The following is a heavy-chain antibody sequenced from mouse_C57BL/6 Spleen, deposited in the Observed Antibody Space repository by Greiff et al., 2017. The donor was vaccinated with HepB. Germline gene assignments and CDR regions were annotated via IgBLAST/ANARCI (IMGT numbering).Heavy chain of an antibody. J-gene: IGHJ4*01. CDR1: GYTFTSYW. V-gene: IGHV1-50*01. CDR3: ARGGQYYGYDEEYAMDY. D-gene: IGHD2-2*01. CDR2: IDPSDSYT. Sequence: QVQLQQPGAELVKPGASVKLSCKASGYTFTSYWMQWVKQRPGQGLEWIGEIDPSDSYTNYNQKFKGKATLTVDTSSSTAYMQLSSLTSEDSAVYYCARGGQYYGYDEEYAMDYWGQGTSVTVSS.